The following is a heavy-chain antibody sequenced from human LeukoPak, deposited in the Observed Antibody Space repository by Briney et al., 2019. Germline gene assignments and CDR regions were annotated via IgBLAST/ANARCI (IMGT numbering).Heavy chain of an antibody. V-gene: IGHV4-4*08. J-gene: IGHJ4*02. CDR2: FHSSGGT. D-gene: IGHD5/OR15-5a*01. CDR1: GGSISSNH. Sequence: SETLSLTCTVSGGSISSNHWSWIRQPPGKGLEYIGYFHSSGGTNYNPSLKSRVTISADTSKNQFSLKLSSVTAADTAVYYCARDSVSTYYFDYWGQGTLVTVSS. CDR3: ARDSVSTYYFDY.